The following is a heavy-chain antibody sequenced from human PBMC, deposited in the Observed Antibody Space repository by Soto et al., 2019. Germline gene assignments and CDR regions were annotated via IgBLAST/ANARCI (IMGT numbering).Heavy chain of an antibody. J-gene: IGHJ4*02. CDR1: GFTFSSYW. V-gene: IGHV3-7*05. D-gene: IGHD3-16*01. CDR3: ARLEGVLVPHARDY. Sequence: GGSLRLSCAASGFTFSSYWMSWVRQAPGKGLEWVANIKQDGSEKYYVDSVKGRFTISRDNAKNSLYLQMNSLRAEDTAVYYCARLEGVLVPHARDYSGQATLVTVSS. CDR2: IKQDGSEK.